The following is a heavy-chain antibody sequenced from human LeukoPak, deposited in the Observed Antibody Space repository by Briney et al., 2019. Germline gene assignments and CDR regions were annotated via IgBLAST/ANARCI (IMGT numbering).Heavy chain of an antibody. CDR3: ARGRGIAL. CDR1: GFTFDNYW. Sequence: PGESLRLSCAASGFTFDNYWMNWVRQAPGKGLEWVANMVDDGNKKNYVDSVKGRFTISRDNVKSSLYPQMNSLRVEDTAVYYCARGRGIALWGQGTLVTVSS. J-gene: IGHJ4*02. V-gene: IGHV3-7*01. D-gene: IGHD6-13*01. CDR2: MVDDGNKK.